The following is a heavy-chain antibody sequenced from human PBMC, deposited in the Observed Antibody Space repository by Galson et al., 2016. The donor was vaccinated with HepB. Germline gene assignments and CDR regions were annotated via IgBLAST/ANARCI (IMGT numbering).Heavy chain of an antibody. D-gene: IGHD2-2*01. J-gene: IGHJ3*02. V-gene: IGHV1-3*04. CDR1: GYAFTYYA. CDR3: VRMSPSSLMSDAFDI. Sequence: SVKVSCKASGYAFTYYALHWVRQAPGQGLAWMGRINTGNGNPDYSERFRGRVTITGDTSATTAYMELTNLSFEDTALYYCVRMSPSSLMSDAFDIWGQGTMVTVSS. CDR2: INTGNGNP.